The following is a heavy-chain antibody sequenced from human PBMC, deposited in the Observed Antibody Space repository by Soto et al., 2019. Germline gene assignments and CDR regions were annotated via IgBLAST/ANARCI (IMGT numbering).Heavy chain of an antibody. J-gene: IGHJ4*02. Sequence: GASVKVSCKASGYTFTGYYMHWVRQAPGQGLEWMGWINPNSGGTNYAQKFQGWVTMTRDTSISTAYMELSRLRSDDTAVYYCARALYGGNPYFDYWGQGTLVTVSS. CDR3: ARALYGGNPYFDY. D-gene: IGHD4-17*01. V-gene: IGHV1-2*04. CDR2: INPNSGGT. CDR1: GYTFTGYY.